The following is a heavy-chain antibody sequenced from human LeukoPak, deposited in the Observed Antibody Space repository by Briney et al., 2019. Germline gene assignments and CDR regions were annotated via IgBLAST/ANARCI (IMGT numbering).Heavy chain of an antibody. V-gene: IGHV5-51*01. J-gene: IGHJ1*01. CDR3: ARQVGSNWYMDN. Sequence: GESLKISCKASGYSFTSYWIGWVRQMPGKGLEWMGIIYPGDSNTRYSPPFQGQVTISAAKSISTAYLQWSSLKASDTAMYYCARQVGSNWYMDNWGQGTLVTVSS. D-gene: IGHD6-13*01. CDR2: IYPGDSNT. CDR1: GYSFTSYW.